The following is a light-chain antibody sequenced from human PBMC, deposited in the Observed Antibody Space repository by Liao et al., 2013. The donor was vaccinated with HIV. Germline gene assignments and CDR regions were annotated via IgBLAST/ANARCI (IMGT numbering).Light chain of an antibody. Sequence: SYELTQPPSVSVSPGQTATITCSGDKLGDKYACWYQQKPGQSPVLVIYQDNKRPSGIPERFYGSNSVNTATLTISRVEAGDEADYYCQMWDHSSDHVVFGGGTKLTVL. J-gene: IGLJ2*01. CDR2: QDN. CDR1: KLGDKY. V-gene: IGLV3-1*01. CDR3: QMWDHSSDHVV.